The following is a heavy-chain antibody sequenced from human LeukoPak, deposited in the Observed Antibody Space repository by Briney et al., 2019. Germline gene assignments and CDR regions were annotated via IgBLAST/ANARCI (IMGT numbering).Heavy chain of an antibody. D-gene: IGHD4-17*01. J-gene: IGHJ4*02. CDR1: GFTFSSYA. CDR2: ISGSGSST. CDR3: ASRHYDFGYY. Sequence: GGSLRLSCAASGFTFSSYAMSWIRQAPGKGLEWVSAISGSGSSTYYADSVKGRFTISRDNSKNTLYLQMNSLRAEDTAIYYCASRHYDFGYYWGQGTLVTVSS. V-gene: IGHV3-23*01.